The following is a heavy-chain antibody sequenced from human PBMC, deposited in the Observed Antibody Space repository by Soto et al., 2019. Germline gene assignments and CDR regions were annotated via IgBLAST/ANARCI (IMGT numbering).Heavy chain of an antibody. D-gene: IGHD7-27*01. V-gene: IGHV3-33*01. J-gene: IGHJ4*02. Sequence: QVQLVESGGGVVQPGRSLRLSCAACGFTFSSYGMHWVRQAPGKGLEWMAVIWYDGNSKDYGDSVRGRFTVSRDNSKNTLYLQMDSLRAEDTAVYYCARASPSGEGFDFWGQGTLVTVSS. CDR1: GFTFSSYG. CDR3: ARASPSGEGFDF. CDR2: IWYDGNSK.